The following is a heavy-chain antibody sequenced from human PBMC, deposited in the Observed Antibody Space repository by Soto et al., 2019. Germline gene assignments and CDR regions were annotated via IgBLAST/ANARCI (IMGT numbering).Heavy chain of an antibody. Sequence: SETLSLTCAVYGGSFSAYYWSWIRQPPGKGLEWIGEINHSGGTSYNPSLKSRVTISVDTSKSQFSLKLTSVTAADRAVYYCARGSVDTVDSSGFYDYWGQGTPVTVSS. D-gene: IGHD3-22*01. CDR2: INHSGGT. CDR1: GGSFSAYY. J-gene: IGHJ4*02. CDR3: ARGSVDTVDSSGFYDY. V-gene: IGHV4-34*01.